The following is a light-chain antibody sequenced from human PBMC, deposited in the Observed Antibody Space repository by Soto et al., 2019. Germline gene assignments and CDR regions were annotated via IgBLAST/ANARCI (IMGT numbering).Light chain of an antibody. CDR3: QAWDSSILAV. Sequence: SYELTQPPSVSVSPGQTASITCSGDKLGDKYACWYQQKPGQSPVLVIYQDSKRPSGIPERFSGSNSGNTATLTISGTQAMDEADYYCQAWDSSILAVFGGGTKLTVL. J-gene: IGLJ2*01. V-gene: IGLV3-1*01. CDR2: QDS. CDR1: KLGDKY.